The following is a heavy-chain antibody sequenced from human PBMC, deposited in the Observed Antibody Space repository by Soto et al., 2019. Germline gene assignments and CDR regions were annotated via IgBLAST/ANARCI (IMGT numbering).Heavy chain of an antibody. J-gene: IGHJ6*02. CDR1: GFTFDDYA. D-gene: IGHD3-16*01. CDR3: AKARLWGGDGYNSFYYNAMDV. V-gene: IGHV3-9*01. CDR2: ISWNSGRI. Sequence: GGSLRLSCAASGFTFDDYAMYWVRQAPGKGLEWVSGISWNSGRIGYADSVEGRFTISRDNAKNSLYLQMNSLRPEDTALYYCAKARLWGGDGYNSFYYNAMDVWGQGT.